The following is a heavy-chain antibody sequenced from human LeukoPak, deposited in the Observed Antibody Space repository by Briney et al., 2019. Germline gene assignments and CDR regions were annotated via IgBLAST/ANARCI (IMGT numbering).Heavy chain of an antibody. CDR3: ARDHDSRPYYGY. D-gene: IGHD3-22*01. V-gene: IGHV3-21*01. CDR2: ISGSSSYI. J-gene: IGHJ4*02. Sequence: PGGSLRLSCAAFGFTFSVYAMSWVRQAPGKGLEWVSSISGSSSYIYYADSAKGRFTISRDNAKNSLYLQMDSLRGEDTAVYYCARDHDSRPYYGYWGQGTLVTVSS. CDR1: GFTFSVYA.